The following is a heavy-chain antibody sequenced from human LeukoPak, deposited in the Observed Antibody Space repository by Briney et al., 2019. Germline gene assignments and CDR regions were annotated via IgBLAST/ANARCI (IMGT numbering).Heavy chain of an antibody. J-gene: IGHJ4*02. CDR2: IIPMFGTA. CDR3: ARDRYYDFWSGSHYFDY. CDR1: GYTFTSYD. D-gene: IGHD3-3*01. Sequence: ASVKVSCKASGYTFTSYDINWVRQAPGQGLEWMGGIIPMFGTANYAQKFQGRVTITADKSTSTAYMELSSLRSEDTAIYYCARDRYYDFWSGSHYFDYWGQGTLVTVSS. V-gene: IGHV1-69*06.